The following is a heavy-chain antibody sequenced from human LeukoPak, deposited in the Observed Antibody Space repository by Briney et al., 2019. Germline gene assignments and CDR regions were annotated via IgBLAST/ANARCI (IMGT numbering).Heavy chain of an antibody. CDR3: AREHILGPVDN. Sequence: SETLSLTCTVSGDSITSHYYWGWIRQPPGRGLEWIGTMYHSGSTYYNPSPRSRVTLSVDTSRNHFSLKLSSATAADTAVYFCAREHILGPVDNWGQGTLVIVSS. CDR2: MYHSGST. CDR1: GDSITSHYY. V-gene: IGHV4-38-2*02. J-gene: IGHJ4*02. D-gene: IGHD3-16*01.